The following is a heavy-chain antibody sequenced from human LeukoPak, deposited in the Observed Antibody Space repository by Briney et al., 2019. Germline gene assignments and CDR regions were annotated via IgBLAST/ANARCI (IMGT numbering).Heavy chain of an antibody. J-gene: IGHJ5*02. V-gene: IGHV4-38-2*01. D-gene: IGHD2-2*01. Sequence: PSETLSLTCAVSGCSITSGYYWGWIRQPPGKGLEWIGSIYHGGSTYSNPSLKSRVTISVDTSKNQFSLKLTSVTAADTAVYYCARHGPDIVLVPSVIWFDPWGQGTLVTVSS. CDR2: IYHGGST. CDR3: ARHGPDIVLVPSVIWFDP. CDR1: GCSITSGYY.